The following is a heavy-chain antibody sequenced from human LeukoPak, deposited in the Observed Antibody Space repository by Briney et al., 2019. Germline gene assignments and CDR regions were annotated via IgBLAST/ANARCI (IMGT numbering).Heavy chain of an antibody. J-gene: IGHJ5*02. Sequence: GGSLRLSCAASGFTFSSYGMHWVRQAPGKGLEWVAFIRYDGSNKYYADSVKGRFTISRDNSKNTLYLQMNNLRAEDTAVYYCAKDPYSSSSGFDPWGQGTLVTVSS. D-gene: IGHD6-6*01. V-gene: IGHV3-30*02. CDR3: AKDPYSSSSGFDP. CDR1: GFTFSSYG. CDR2: IRYDGSNK.